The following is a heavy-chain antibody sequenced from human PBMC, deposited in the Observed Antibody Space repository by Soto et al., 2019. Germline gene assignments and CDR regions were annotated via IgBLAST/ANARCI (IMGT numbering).Heavy chain of an antibody. Sequence: GASVKVSCKASGYAFTSYGISWVRQAPGQGLEWMGWISAYNGNTNYAQKLQGRVTMTTDTSTSTAYMELRSLRSDDTAVYYCARDLATVTTTRTTGYYYYGMDVWGQGTTVTVSS. V-gene: IGHV1-18*01. CDR1: GYAFTSYG. CDR3: ARDLATVTTTRTTGYYYYGMDV. CDR2: ISAYNGNT. D-gene: IGHD4-17*01. J-gene: IGHJ6*02.